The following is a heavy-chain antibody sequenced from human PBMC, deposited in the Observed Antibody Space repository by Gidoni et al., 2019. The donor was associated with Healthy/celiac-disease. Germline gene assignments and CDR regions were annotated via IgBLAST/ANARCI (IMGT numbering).Heavy chain of an antibody. CDR1: GFLFSSYS. V-gene: IGHV3-21*01. J-gene: IGHJ4*02. CDR3: ARDSSTSCYY. CDR2: ISSRSSYR. Sequence: EVQLVESGVGLVKPGGSLRLACAASGFLFSSYSMNWVRQAPGKGLEWVTTISSRSSYRYYADSVKGRFTISRDNAKSSLYLQMNSLRAEDTAVYYCARDSSTSCYYWGQGTLVTVSS. D-gene: IGHD2-2*01.